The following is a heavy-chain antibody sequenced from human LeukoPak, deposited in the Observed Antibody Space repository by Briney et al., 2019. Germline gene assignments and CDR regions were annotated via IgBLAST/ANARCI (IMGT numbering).Heavy chain of an antibody. Sequence: SETLSLSCAVYGGSFSGYYWSWIRQPPGKGLEWIGEINHSGSTNYNPSLKSRVTISVDTSKNQFSLKLSSVTAADTAVYYCARGKGYWGQGTLVTVSS. CDR2: INHSGST. CDR3: ARGKGY. V-gene: IGHV4-34*01. CDR1: GGSFSGYY. J-gene: IGHJ4*02.